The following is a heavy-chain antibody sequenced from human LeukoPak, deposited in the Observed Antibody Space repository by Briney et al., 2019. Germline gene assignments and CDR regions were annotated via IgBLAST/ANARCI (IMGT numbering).Heavy chain of an antibody. V-gene: IGHV3-21*01. Sequence: GGSLRLSCAASGFTFSSYSMNWVRQAPGKGLEWVSSISSSDTYIYHADSVKGRFTISRDNAKNSLYLQMNSLRVEDTAVYYCAKESYSSSLYYYMDVWGKGTTVTVSS. CDR2: ISSSDTYI. J-gene: IGHJ6*03. CDR1: GFTFSSYS. CDR3: AKESYSSSLYYYMDV. D-gene: IGHD6-6*01.